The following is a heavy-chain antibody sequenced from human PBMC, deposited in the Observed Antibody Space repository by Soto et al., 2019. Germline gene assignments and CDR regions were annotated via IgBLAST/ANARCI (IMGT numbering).Heavy chain of an antibody. CDR2: ISGYNSDT. CDR3: VRVDSPSHTRGWFDL. Sequence: QVQLVQSGPEVRKPGASVKVSCKASGYTFNNYGLGWVRHAPGQGLEWMGWISGYNSDTNYAQNLQGRVTLTTDISTGSAYMELRSLKSDDTAIYYCVRVDSPSHTRGWFDLSGQGTLVTVSS. V-gene: IGHV1-18*01. J-gene: IGHJ5*02. D-gene: IGHD1-1*01. CDR1: GYTFNNYG.